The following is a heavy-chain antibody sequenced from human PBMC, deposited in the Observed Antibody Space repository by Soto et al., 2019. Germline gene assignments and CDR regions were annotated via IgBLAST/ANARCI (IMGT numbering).Heavy chain of an antibody. D-gene: IGHD3-22*01. CDR1: GFTFSSYA. CDR3: ARDGRSSGYEDY. CDR2: ISYDGSNK. J-gene: IGHJ4*02. V-gene: IGHV3-30-3*01. Sequence: QVQLVESGGGVVQPGRSLRLSCAASGFTFSSYAMHWVRQAPGKGLEWVAVISYDGSNKYYADSVKGRFTISRDNSKNTLYLQMNSLRAEDTAVYYCARDGRSSGYEDYWCQGTLVTVSS.